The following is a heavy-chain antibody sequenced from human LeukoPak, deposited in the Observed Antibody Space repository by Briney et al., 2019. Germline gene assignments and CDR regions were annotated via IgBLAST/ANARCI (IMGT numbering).Heavy chain of an antibody. J-gene: IGHJ3*02. V-gene: IGHV4-59*12. CDR2: IYYSGST. Sequence: SETLSLTCTVSGGSISSYYWSWIRQPPGKGLEWIGYIYYSGSTNYNPSLKSRVTISVDTSKNQFSLKLSSVTAADTAVYYCARDVDKTYLGAFDIWGQGTMVTVSS. CDR3: ARDVDKTYLGAFDI. CDR1: GGSISSYY. D-gene: IGHD2-2*01.